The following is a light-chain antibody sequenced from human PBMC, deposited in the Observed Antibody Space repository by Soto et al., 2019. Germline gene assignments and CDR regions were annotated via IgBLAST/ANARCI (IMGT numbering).Light chain of an antibody. CDR2: KAS. CDR1: QSISSW. V-gene: IGKV1-5*03. CDR3: QQYNSYWT. Sequence: DIQMTQSPSTLSASVGDRVTITCRASQSISSWLAWYQQKPGKAPKLLIYKASSLESGVPSRFSGSASGTEFTLTISSLQPDDFATYYCQQYNSYWTFGQGTKVDIK. J-gene: IGKJ1*01.